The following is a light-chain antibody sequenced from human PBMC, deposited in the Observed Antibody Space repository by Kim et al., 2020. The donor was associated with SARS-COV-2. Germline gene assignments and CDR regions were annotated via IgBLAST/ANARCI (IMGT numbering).Light chain of an antibody. CDR1: KLGDKY. CDR2: QDT. V-gene: IGLV3-1*01. Sequence: SYELTQPPSVSVSPGQTASITCSGDKLGDKYVWWYQQKPGQSPVVVIYQDTKRPSGIPERFSGSNAGNTATLTVRGTQAMDEADYYCQAWDSSTYVFGTG. J-gene: IGLJ1*01. CDR3: QAWDSSTYV.